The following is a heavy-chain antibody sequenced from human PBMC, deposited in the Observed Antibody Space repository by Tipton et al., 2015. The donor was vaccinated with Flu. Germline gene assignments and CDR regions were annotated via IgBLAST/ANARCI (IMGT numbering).Heavy chain of an antibody. J-gene: IGHJ6*02. CDR2: TSNTGST. CDR3: ARDSAAHYGMDV. V-gene: IGHV4-30-4*08. D-gene: IGHD6-13*01. Sequence: TLSLTCTVSGGSISTGDYYWIWIRQHPGEGLEWIVYTSNTGSTFYNPPLKSRVTTSVDTSKNQFSLKLSSVTAADTAVYYCARDSAAHYGMDVWDQGP. CDR1: GGSISTGDYY.